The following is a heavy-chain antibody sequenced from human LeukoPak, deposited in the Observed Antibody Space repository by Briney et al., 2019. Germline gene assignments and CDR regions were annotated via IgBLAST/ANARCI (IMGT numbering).Heavy chain of an antibody. D-gene: IGHD3-22*01. CDR3: ARWRDSSGYSEGGFDY. CDR1: GYTFTGYY. CDR2: INPNSGGT. V-gene: IGHV1-2*02. Sequence: VASVKVSCKASGYTFTGYYMHWVRQAPGQGLERMGWINPNSGGTNYAQKFQGRVTMTRDTSISTAYMELSRLRSDDTAVYYCARWRDSSGYSEGGFDYWGQGTLVTVSS. J-gene: IGHJ4*02.